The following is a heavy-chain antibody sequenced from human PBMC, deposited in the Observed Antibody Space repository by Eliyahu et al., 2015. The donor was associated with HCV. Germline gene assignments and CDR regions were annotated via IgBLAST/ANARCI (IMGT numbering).Heavy chain of an antibody. CDR1: GGSISSXY. D-gene: IGHD6-19*01. CDR3: ASGGGGIAVAGTGGWFDP. V-gene: IGHV4-59*01. Sequence: QVQLQESGPGLVKPSETLSLXCXVSGGSISSXYWSWIRQPPGKGLXWIAYXYSSGSTNYXPSLKSRVTISVDTSKNQFSLKLNSVTAADTAVYYCASGGGGIAVAGTGGWFDPWGQGTLVTVSS. J-gene: IGHJ5*02. CDR2: XYSSGST.